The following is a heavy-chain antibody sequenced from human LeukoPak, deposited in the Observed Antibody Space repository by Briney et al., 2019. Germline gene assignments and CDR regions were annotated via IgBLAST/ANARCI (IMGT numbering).Heavy chain of an antibody. V-gene: IGHV4-59*01. CDR3: ARVRFYDTTGYSTSYYLDY. J-gene: IGHJ4*02. D-gene: IGHD3-22*01. CDR2: THYSGTG. CDR1: GGPIIASY. Sequence: SETLSLTCAVSGGPIIASYWSWIRQPPGKGLEWIGYTHYSGTGNYNPSLKSRVTISIDTSKNRFSLRLTSVAAADTAVYYCARVRFYDTTGYSTSYYLDYWGQGALVTVSS.